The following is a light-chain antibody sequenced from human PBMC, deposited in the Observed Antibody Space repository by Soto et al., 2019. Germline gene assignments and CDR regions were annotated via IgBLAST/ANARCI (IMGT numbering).Light chain of an antibody. CDR2: GTS. CDR3: QQYNKWPYT. CDR1: QSVGRN. V-gene: IGKV3-15*01. Sequence: EIVMTQSPVALSVSPGERAALSCRASQSVGRNFAWYQQRPGQAPRVLIYGTSTRATGVPARFSGSGSGTDCTLTISSLQSEDFAVYYCQQYNKWPYTFGQGTRLEIK. J-gene: IGKJ2*01.